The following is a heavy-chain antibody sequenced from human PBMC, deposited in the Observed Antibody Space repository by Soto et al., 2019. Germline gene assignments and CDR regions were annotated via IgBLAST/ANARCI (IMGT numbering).Heavy chain of an antibody. J-gene: IGHJ6*02. CDR1: GFTFSSNG. V-gene: IGHV3-30*03. Sequence: PGGSLRLSCAASGFTFSSNGMHWVRQAPGKGLEWVAVISYEGSNKYYADSVKGRFTISRDNSKNTLYLQMNSLRAEDTAVYYCARLTSGYSSSWYYGMDVWGQGTTVTVSS. D-gene: IGHD6-13*01. CDR3: ARLTSGYSSSWYYGMDV. CDR2: ISYEGSNK.